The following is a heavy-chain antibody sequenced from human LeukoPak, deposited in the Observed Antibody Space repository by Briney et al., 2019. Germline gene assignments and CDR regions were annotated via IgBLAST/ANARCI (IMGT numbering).Heavy chain of an antibody. CDR1: GGSISSGDYY. V-gene: IGHV4-30-4*08. Sequence: SQTLSLTCTVSGGSISSGDYYWRWLRQPPGTGLEWIGYIYYSGSTYYNPSLKSRVTISVDTSKNQFSLKLSSVTAADTAVYYCATYRTAMVTDSYAFDIWGQGTMVTVSS. CDR2: IYYSGST. CDR3: ATYRTAMVTDSYAFDI. J-gene: IGHJ3*02. D-gene: IGHD5-18*01.